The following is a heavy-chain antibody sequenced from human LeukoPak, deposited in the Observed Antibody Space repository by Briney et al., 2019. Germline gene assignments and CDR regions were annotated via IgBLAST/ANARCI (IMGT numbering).Heavy chain of an antibody. Sequence: EASVKVSCKASGYAFTVYYIHWVRQAPRQGLEWMGRINPNSGGTNYAQNFQGRVTMTRDTSISTAYMELTRLRSDDTAVYYCARGYYSRFDYWGQGTLVTVSS. D-gene: IGHD4-11*01. CDR2: INPNSGGT. CDR1: GYAFTVYY. CDR3: ARGYYSRFDY. V-gene: IGHV1-2*06. J-gene: IGHJ4*02.